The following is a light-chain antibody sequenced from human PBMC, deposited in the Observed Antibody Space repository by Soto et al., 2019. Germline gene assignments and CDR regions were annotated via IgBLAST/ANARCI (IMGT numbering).Light chain of an antibody. V-gene: IGLV2-8*01. CDR3: KSYAGSNTYV. CDR2: EVV. Sequence: QSALTQPPSASGSPGQSVTISCTGTKNDIGVYDFVSWYQHHPGKAPRLIIYEVVQRPSGVPDRFSGSKSGNTASLTVSGLQAADDADYFCKSYAGSNTYVFGSGTKFTVL. CDR1: KNDIGVYDF. J-gene: IGLJ1*01.